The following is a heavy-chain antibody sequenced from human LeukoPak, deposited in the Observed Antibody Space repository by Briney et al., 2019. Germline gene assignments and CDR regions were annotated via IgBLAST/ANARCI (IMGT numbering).Heavy chain of an antibody. CDR1: GFVLSDYG. CDR3: VRAKRETSSRPWTSGMDV. CDR2: IGSAGDK. J-gene: IGHJ6*02. V-gene: IGHV3-13*01. Sequence: PGGSLRLSCAASGFVLSDYGIHWVRQGIGKGLDWVSGIGSAGDKYYAGSERGRFTISRENAENFVYLQMNVLRAEDTAIYYCVRAKRETSSRPWTSGMDVWGQGTTVTVSS. D-gene: IGHD3/OR15-3a*01.